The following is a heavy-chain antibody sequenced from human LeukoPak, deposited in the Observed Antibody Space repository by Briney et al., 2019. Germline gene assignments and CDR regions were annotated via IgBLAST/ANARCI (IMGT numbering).Heavy chain of an antibody. D-gene: IGHD3-10*01. J-gene: IGHJ4*02. V-gene: IGHV3-66*01. Sequence: SVRGRFTISRDNFKNTVHLQMNSLRVEDTAMYYCARAQDYASGHFDYWGQGSPVTVSS. CDR3: ARAQDYASGHFDY.